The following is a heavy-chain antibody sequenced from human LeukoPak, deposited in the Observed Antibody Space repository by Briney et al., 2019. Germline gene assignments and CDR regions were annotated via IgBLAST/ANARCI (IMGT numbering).Heavy chain of an antibody. CDR3: ARDWWFGELLPDY. D-gene: IGHD3-10*01. Sequence: GGSLRLSCAASGFTVSSNYMSWVRQAPGKGLEWVSVIYSGGSTYYADSVKGRFTISRDNSKNTLYLQMNSLIAEDTAVYYCARDWWFGELLPDYWGQGTLVTVSS. CDR1: GFTVSSNY. V-gene: IGHV3-66*01. CDR2: IYSGGST. J-gene: IGHJ4*02.